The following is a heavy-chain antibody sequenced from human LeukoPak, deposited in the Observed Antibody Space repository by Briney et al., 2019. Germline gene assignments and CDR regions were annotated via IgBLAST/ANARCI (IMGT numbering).Heavy chain of an antibody. V-gene: IGHV4-59*08. Sequence: SETLSLTCTASGGSISSYYWSWIRQPPGKGLEWVGYIYSSGSTNYNPSLKSRVTISVDTSKNQFSLKLSSLTAADTAVYYCARHESTGWYYFDYWGQGTLVTVSS. CDR3: ARHESTGWYYFDY. CDR2: IYSSGST. D-gene: IGHD6-19*01. J-gene: IGHJ4*02. CDR1: GGSISSYY.